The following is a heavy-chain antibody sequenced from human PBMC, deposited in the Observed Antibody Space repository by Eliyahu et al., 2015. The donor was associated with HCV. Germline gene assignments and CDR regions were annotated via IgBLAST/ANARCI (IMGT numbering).Heavy chain of an antibody. Sequence: EVQLVESGGGLVKPGGSLRLSCAASGFIFSSYTMNWVRQAPGKGLEWVSSISSSSSYIYYGDSLKGRFTISRDNAKNSLYLQMNSLRAEDTAVYYCARANSLIDAFDIWGPGTMVTVSS. CDR2: ISSSSSYI. D-gene: IGHD5-18*01. V-gene: IGHV3-21*01. CDR3: ARANSLIDAFDI. CDR1: GFIFSSYT. J-gene: IGHJ3*02.